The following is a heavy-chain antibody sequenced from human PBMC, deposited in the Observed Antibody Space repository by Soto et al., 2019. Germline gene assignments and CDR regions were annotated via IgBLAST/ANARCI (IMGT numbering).Heavy chain of an antibody. Sequence: QVQLVESGGGVVQPGRSLRLSCEASGFTFSGYGMHWVRQAPGKGLEWVTVIWGDGRIPYYADSVKGRFTISRDNSKNTMYRLMNCQRAEDTAVYYCARDGVGARPFYGYLDYWGQGSLVTVSS. J-gene: IGHJ4*02. CDR3: ARDGVGARPFYGYLDY. CDR2: IWGDGRIP. CDR1: GFTFSGYG. D-gene: IGHD3-10*01. V-gene: IGHV3-33*01.